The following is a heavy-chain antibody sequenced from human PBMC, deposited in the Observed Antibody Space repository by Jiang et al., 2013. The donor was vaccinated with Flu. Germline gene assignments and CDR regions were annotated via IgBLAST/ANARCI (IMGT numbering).Heavy chain of an antibody. CDR3: ARDPIVGATTIDYAFDI. J-gene: IGHJ3*02. CDR2: IYTSGST. Sequence: KGLEWIGRIYTSGSTNXNPSLKSRVTISVDTSKNQXSLKLSSVTAADTAVYYCARDPIVGATTIDYAFDIWGQGTMVTVSS. D-gene: IGHD1-26*01. V-gene: IGHV4-61*02.